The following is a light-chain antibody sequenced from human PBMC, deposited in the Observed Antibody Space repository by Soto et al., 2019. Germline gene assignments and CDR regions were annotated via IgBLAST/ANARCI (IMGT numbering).Light chain of an antibody. Sequence: EHVLTQSPGTLSLSPGDRATLSCRASKSLSRTYIAWYQQQPGQAPRILIYGASNRATGIPDRFSGSGSGIDFTLTISRLEPEDFAVYYCQQYGGSPPLTFGGGTKVEIK. CDR1: KSLSRTY. CDR2: GAS. J-gene: IGKJ4*01. CDR3: QQYGGSPPLT. V-gene: IGKV3-20*01.